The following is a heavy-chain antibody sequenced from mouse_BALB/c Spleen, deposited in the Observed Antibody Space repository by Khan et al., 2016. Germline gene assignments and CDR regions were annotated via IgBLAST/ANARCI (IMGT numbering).Heavy chain of an antibody. CDR3: ARTARIKY. J-gene: IGHJ2*01. Sequence: EVQLQESGPGLVKPSQSLSLTCTVTGYSITSGYGWNWIRQFPGNKLEWMGYIRYSGSTNYNPSLNSRISITRDTSKNQFFLQLKSGTTEDTATYYCARTARIKYWGQGTTLTVSS. CDR2: IRYSGST. D-gene: IGHD1-2*01. V-gene: IGHV3-1*02. CDR1: GYSITSGYG.